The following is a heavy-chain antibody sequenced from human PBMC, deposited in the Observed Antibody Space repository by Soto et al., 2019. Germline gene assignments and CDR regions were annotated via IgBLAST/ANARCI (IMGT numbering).Heavy chain of an antibody. CDR3: ARGGGVGVAGSAAFDM. J-gene: IGHJ3*02. Sequence: QLHLVQSGAVVKKPGASVTVSCSASGYPVTAYYMHWVRQAPGRGLEWMGGINPATGAAKYTQTFQARVPMTRDPSQSTVFMELSGLTSGDPAVFYCARGGGVGVAGSAAFDMWGQGTLVTVSS. CDR1: GYPVTAYY. V-gene: IGHV1-2*02. CDR2: INPATGAA. D-gene: IGHD3-3*01.